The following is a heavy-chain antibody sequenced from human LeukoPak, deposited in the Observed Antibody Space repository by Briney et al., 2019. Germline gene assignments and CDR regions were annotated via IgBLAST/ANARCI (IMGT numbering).Heavy chain of an antibody. CDR2: IYYSRRT. V-gene: IGHV4-59*08. J-gene: IGHJ3*02. D-gene: IGHD3-16*01. CDR1: GGSLSSYY. CDR3: ARGGHGYAFDI. Sequence: SETLYLTCNVCGGSLSSYYWRWLRQPPGKGLDWFGYIYYSRRTYYNPSLITPVTISVDPSKHQFSLELSSVTAADTAVYYCARGGHGYAFDIWGQGTMVTVSS.